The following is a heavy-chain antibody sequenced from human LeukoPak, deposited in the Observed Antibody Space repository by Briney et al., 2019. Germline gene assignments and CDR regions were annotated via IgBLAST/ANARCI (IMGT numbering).Heavy chain of an antibody. V-gene: IGHV1-2*04. Sequence: ASVKVSCKASGYTFTGYYMHWVRQAPGQGLEWMGWINPNSGGTNYAQKFQGWVTMTRDTSISTAYMELSRLRSDDTAVYYCARGIAVAGPWFDPWGQGTLVTVSS. CDR1: GYTFTGYY. J-gene: IGHJ5*02. CDR3: ARGIAVAGPWFDP. CDR2: INPNSGGT. D-gene: IGHD6-19*01.